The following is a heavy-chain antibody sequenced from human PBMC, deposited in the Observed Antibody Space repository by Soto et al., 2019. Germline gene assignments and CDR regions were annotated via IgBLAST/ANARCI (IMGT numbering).Heavy chain of an antibody. CDR2: IVVGSGNT. CDR1: GFTVTSSA. V-gene: IGHV1-58*01. D-gene: IGHD2-15*01. Sequence: SLKVSCTASGFTVTSSAVEWVRQARGQRLEWIGWIVVGSGNTNYAQKIQERVTITRDMSTSTAYMELSSLRSEDTAMYYCAAGLGYCSGGSCPDYYYYYGMDVWGQGTTVTISS. J-gene: IGHJ6*02. CDR3: AAGLGYCSGGSCPDYYYYYGMDV.